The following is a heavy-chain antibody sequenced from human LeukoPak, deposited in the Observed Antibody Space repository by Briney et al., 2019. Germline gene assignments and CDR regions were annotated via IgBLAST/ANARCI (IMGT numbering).Heavy chain of an antibody. D-gene: IGHD1-14*01. J-gene: IGHJ3*02. CDR3: AREHRHDAFVI. CDR1: GFTFSSYE. Sequence: GGSLRLSCAASGFTFSSYEMNWVRQAPGKGLEWVSYISSSGSTIYYADSVKGRFTISRDNAKNSLYLQMNSLRAEDTAVYYCAREHRHDAFVIWGQGTMVTVSS. V-gene: IGHV3-48*03. CDR2: ISSSGSTI.